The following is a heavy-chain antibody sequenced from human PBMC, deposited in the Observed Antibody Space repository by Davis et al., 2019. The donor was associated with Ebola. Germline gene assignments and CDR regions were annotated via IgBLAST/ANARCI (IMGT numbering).Heavy chain of an antibody. V-gene: IGHV4-59*01. D-gene: IGHD2-8*01. J-gene: IGHJ6*03. CDR2: IYYSGST. Sequence: MPGGSLRLSCNVSGGSISSYYWSWIRLPPGKGLEWIGYIYYSGSTNYNPSLKSRVTISVDTSKNQFSLMLSSVTAADTAVYYCARGILVYAIPTYYYYMDVWGKGTTVTVSS. CDR1: GGSISSYY. CDR3: ARGILVYAIPTYYYYMDV.